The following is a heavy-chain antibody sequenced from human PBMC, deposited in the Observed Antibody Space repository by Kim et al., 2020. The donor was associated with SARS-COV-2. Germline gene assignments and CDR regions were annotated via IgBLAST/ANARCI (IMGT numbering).Heavy chain of an antibody. Sequence: SQTLSLTCAISGDSVSSSSATWNWFRQSPSRGLEWLGRTYYRSTWHKEYAVSVKGRITTNPDTSMNHFSLQLNFTTPEDTAVYYCARHITTSGLRYWGQGTLVTVSS. J-gene: IGHJ4*02. CDR3: ARHITTSGLRY. CDR1: GDSVSSSSAT. D-gene: IGHD2-15*01. V-gene: IGHV6-1*01. CDR2: TYYRSTWHK.